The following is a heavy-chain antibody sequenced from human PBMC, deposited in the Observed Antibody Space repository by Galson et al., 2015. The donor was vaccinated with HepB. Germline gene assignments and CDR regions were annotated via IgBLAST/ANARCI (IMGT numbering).Heavy chain of an antibody. CDR2: INAGNGNT. CDR3: ARGQAFKAMVAGTIRY. Sequence: SVKVSCKASGYTFTSYAMHWVRQAPGQRLEWMGWINAGNGNTKYSQKFQGRVTITRDTSASTAYMELSSLRSEDTAVYYCARGQAFKAMVAGTIRYWGQGTLVTVSS. D-gene: IGHD5-18*01. J-gene: IGHJ4*02. CDR1: GYTFTSYA. V-gene: IGHV1-3*01.